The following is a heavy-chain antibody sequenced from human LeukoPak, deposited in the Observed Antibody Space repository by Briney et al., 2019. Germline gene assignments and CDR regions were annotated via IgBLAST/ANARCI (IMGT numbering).Heavy chain of an antibody. V-gene: IGHV3-7*04. J-gene: IGHJ4*02. CDR1: GFTFSSYW. CDR2: IKQDGTEK. CDR3: ARDVRPDY. Sequence: GSLRLSCAASGFTFSSYWMSWVRQAPGEGLEWVVNIKQDGTEKYYMDSVKGRFSISRDNAKNSLYLQMNALRAEDTAVYYCARDVRPDYWGQGTLVTVST. D-gene: IGHD6-6*01.